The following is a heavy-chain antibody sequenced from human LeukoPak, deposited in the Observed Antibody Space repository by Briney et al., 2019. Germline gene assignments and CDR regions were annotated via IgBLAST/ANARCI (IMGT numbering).Heavy chain of an antibody. J-gene: IGHJ4*02. CDR2: INHSGST. D-gene: IGHD2-2*02. CDR1: GGSFSGYY. CDR3: ARRRYCSSTTCYTATDY. V-gene: IGHV4-34*01. Sequence: SETLSLTCAVYGGSFSGYYWSWIRQPPGKGLEWIGEINHSGSTNYNPSLKSRVTISLDTSKNQFSLKLSSVTAADTAVYYCARRRYCSSTTCYTATDYWSQGTLVTVSS.